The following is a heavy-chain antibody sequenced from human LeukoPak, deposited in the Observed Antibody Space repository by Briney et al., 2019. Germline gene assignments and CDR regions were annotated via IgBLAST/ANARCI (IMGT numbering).Heavy chain of an antibody. CDR2: ISYDGSNK. CDR3: AKDNAYGDYYFDY. J-gene: IGHJ4*02. D-gene: IGHD4-17*01. CDR1: GFTFSNYG. Sequence: GGSLRLSCAASGFTFSNYGMHWVRQAPGKGLEWVAVISYDGSNKYYADSVKGRFTISRDNSKNTLYLQMNSLRAEDTAVYYCAKDNAYGDYYFDYWGQGTLVTVSS. V-gene: IGHV3-30*18.